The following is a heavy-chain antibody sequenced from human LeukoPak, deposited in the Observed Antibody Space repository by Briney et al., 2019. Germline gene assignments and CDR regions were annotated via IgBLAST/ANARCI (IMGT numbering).Heavy chain of an antibody. CDR3: ARVGMDYYYYYYMNV. CDR1: GFTFSDYY. V-gene: IGHV3-11*04. J-gene: IGHJ6*03. D-gene: IGHD6-13*01. Sequence: PGGSLRLSCAASGFTFSDYYMSWIRQAPGKGLEWVSYISSSGSTIYYADSVRGRFAISRDNAKNLLYLQMNSLRAEDTAVYYCARVGMDYYYYYYMNVWGKGTTVTVSS. CDR2: ISSSGSTI.